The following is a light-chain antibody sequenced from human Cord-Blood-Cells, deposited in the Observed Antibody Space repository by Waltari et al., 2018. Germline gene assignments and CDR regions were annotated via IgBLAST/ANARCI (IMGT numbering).Light chain of an antibody. CDR1: QDISKY. Sequence: DIQMTQSPSSLSASVGDRVTITCQASQDISKYLNWYQQKPGKAPKLLIYAPYNLETGFQSRFSGSGSGTDFTFTISSLQPEDIATYYCQQYDNLPLTFGGGTKVEIK. CDR2: APY. J-gene: IGKJ4*01. V-gene: IGKV1-33*01. CDR3: QQYDNLPLT.